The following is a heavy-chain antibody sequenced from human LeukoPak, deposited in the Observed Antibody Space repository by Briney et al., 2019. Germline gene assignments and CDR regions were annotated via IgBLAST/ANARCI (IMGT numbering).Heavy chain of an antibody. Sequence: GGSLRLSCAASGFTFSRYWMTWVRQAPGKGLEWVANIKQDGSEKYYVDSVKGRFTISRDNAKNSLYLQMNSLRAEDTAVYYCARHSPIVGALDYWGQGTLVTVSS. CDR1: GFTFSRYW. V-gene: IGHV3-7*01. CDR2: IKQDGSEK. CDR3: ARHSPIVGALDY. D-gene: IGHD1-26*01. J-gene: IGHJ4*02.